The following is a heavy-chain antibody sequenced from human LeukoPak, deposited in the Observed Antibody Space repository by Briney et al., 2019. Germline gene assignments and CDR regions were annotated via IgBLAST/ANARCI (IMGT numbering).Heavy chain of an antibody. CDR1: GFTFSSYA. D-gene: IGHD2-2*01. CDR2: ISSNGGST. Sequence: GGSLRLSCAASGFTFSSYAMHWVRQAPGKGLEYVSAISSNGGSTYYANSVKGRFTISRDNSKNTLYLQMGSLRAEDMAVYYCARGGYQLLREGGDYWGQGTLVTVSS. V-gene: IGHV3-64*01. J-gene: IGHJ4*02. CDR3: ARGGYQLLREGGDY.